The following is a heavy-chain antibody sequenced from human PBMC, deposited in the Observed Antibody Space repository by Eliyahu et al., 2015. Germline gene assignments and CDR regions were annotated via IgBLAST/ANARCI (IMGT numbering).Heavy chain of an antibody. CDR2: IYPGDSDT. J-gene: IGHJ6*02. Sequence: QSGAEVKKPGESLKISCEGSGYRFSNYXIAWVRQMPGKGLECMGIIYPGDSDTTYSPSFQGQVTVSADKSINTAYLQWSSLKASDTAIYYCARGVMLRGVIGSGLDVWGQGTTVTVSS. CDR1: GYRFSNYX. CDR3: ARGVMLRGVIGSGLDV. D-gene: IGHD3-10*01. V-gene: IGHV5-51*01.